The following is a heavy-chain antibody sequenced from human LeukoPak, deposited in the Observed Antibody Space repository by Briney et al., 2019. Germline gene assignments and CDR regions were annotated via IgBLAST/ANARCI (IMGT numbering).Heavy chain of an antibody. J-gene: IGHJ6*03. CDR2: IYTSGST. CDR3: ARDSGDYPYFMDV. D-gene: IGHD4-17*01. Sequence: PSQTLSLTCTVSGGSISSGSYYWSWIRQPAGKGLEWIGRIYTSGSTNYNPSLKSRLTISVDTSKNQFSLKLTSVTAADTAVYYCARDSGDYPYFMDVWGTGTTVTVSS. CDR1: GGSISSGSYY. V-gene: IGHV4-61*02.